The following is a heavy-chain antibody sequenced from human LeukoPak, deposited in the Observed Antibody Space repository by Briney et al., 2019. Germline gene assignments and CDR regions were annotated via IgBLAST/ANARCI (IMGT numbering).Heavy chain of an antibody. Sequence: GRSLRLSCAASGFTFSSYWMHWVRQAPGKGLVWVSRINSDGSSTSYADSVKGRFTISRDNAKNTLYLQMNSLRAEDTAVYYCARAPLSGYSSSWLVSYWGQGTLVTVSS. CDR3: ARAPLSGYSSSWLVSY. D-gene: IGHD6-13*01. CDR2: INSDGSST. V-gene: IGHV3-74*01. J-gene: IGHJ4*02. CDR1: GFTFSSYW.